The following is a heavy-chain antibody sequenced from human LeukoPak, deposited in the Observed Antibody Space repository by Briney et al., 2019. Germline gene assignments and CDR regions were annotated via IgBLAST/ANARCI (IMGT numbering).Heavy chain of an antibody. D-gene: IGHD3-22*01. CDR1: GFTFSSYA. CDR3: ARSLSHYYDSSGYYGY. J-gene: IGHJ4*02. CDR2: ISYDGSNK. V-gene: IGHV3-30-3*01. Sequence: PGGSLRLSCAASGFTFSSYAMHWVRQAPGKGLEWVAVISYDGSNKYYADSVKGRFTISRDNSKNTLYLQMNSLRAEDTAVYYCARSLSHYYDSSGYYGYWGQGTLVTVSS.